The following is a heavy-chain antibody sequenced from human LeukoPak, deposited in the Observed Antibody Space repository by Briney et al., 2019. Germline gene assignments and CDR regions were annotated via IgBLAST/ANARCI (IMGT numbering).Heavy chain of an antibody. Sequence: SQTLSLTCTVPGGSISSGSYYWSWIRQPAGKGLEWIGRIYTSGSTNYNPSLKSRVTISVDTSKNQFSLKLSSVTAADTAVYYCARGGAYYYDSSGYYGYWGQGTLVTVSS. V-gene: IGHV4-61*02. J-gene: IGHJ4*02. CDR1: GGSISSGSYY. CDR2: IYTSGST. D-gene: IGHD3-22*01. CDR3: ARGGAYYYDSSGYYGY.